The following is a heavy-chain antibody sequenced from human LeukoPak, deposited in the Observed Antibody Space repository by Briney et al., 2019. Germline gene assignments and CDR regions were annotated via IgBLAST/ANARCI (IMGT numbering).Heavy chain of an antibody. CDR3: ARIGTYSSGWYGILDY. D-gene: IGHD6-19*01. J-gene: IGHJ4*02. Sequence: SETLSLTCTVSGGSISSYYWTWIRQPPGKGLEWIRHIYYSGSTNYNPSLKSRVTISVDTSKNYFSLKLSSVTAADTAVYYCARIGTYSSGWYGILDYWGQGALVTVSS. CDR2: IYYSGST. CDR1: GGSISSYY. V-gene: IGHV4-59*01.